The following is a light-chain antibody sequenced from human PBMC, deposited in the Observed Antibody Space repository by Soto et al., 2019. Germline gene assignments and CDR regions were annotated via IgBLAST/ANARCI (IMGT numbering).Light chain of an antibody. CDR1: QTISSY. Sequence: DIQMTQSPSSLFASVGDRITITCRASQTISSYLNWYQQKPGKAPKFLIYAASSLRSGVPSRFSGSGSGTDFTLTISSLQPEDFATYYCQQSYSTPYTFGQGTKLEIK. CDR3: QQSYSTPYT. V-gene: IGKV1-39*01. CDR2: AAS. J-gene: IGKJ2*01.